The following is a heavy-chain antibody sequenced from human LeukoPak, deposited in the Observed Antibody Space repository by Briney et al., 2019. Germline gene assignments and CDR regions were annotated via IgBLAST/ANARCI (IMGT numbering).Heavy chain of an antibody. V-gene: IGHV1-2*02. CDR2: INPNSGGT. D-gene: IGHD3-22*01. CDR3: ARYYYDSSGYYYDDY. Sequence: ASVKVSCKASGYTFTDYYMRWVRQAPGQGLEWMGWINPNSGGTNYAQKFQGRVTMTRDTSISTAYMELSRLRADDTAVYYCARYYYDSSGYYYDDYWGQGTLVTVSS. CDR1: GYTFTDYY. J-gene: IGHJ4*02.